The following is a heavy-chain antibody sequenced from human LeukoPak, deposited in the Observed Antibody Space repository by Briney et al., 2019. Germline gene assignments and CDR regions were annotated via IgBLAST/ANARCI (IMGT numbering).Heavy chain of an antibody. CDR3: ARSLGITSLDY. J-gene: IGHJ4*02. CDR2: IYYSGSI. Sequence: SETLSLTCTVSGGSISSGDYYWSWIRQSPGKGLEWIGYIYYSGSINYNPSFKSRVTMSVDTSKNQFSLKLHSVTAADTAMYYCARSLGITSLDYWGQGMLVTVSS. V-gene: IGHV4-61*08. D-gene: IGHD1-14*01. CDR1: GGSISSGDYY.